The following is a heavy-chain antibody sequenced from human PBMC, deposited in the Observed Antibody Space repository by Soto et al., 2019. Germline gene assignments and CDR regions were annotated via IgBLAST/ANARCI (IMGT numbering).Heavy chain of an antibody. J-gene: IGHJ6*02. CDR2: IRSKANSYAT. CDR1: GFTFSGSA. V-gene: IGHV3-73*01. Sequence: VGSLRLSCAASGFTFSGSAMHWVRQASGKGLEWVGRIRSKANSYATAYAASVKGRFTISRDDSKNTAYLQMNSLKTEDTAVYYCTRPHYDILTGYPRDYYYGMDVWGQGTTVTVSS. CDR3: TRPHYDILTGYPRDYYYGMDV. D-gene: IGHD3-9*01.